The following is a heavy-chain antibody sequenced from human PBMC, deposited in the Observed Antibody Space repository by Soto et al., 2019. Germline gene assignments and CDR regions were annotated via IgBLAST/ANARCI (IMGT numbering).Heavy chain of an antibody. D-gene: IGHD3-10*01. J-gene: IGHJ4*02. CDR2: ISSRSTFI. V-gene: IGHV3-21*01. Sequence: GGSLRLSCTVLGFTLTNENMNWVRQAPGKGLEWVSSISSRSTFINYADSVKGRFTISRDNSKNTLFLQMNSLRAEDTAVYYCARDPQGSYCYIDYWGQGTPVTVSS. CDR1: GFTLTNEN. CDR3: ARDPQGSYCYIDY.